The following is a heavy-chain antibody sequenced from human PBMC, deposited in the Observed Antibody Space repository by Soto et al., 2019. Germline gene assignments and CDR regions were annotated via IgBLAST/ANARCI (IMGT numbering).Heavy chain of an antibody. CDR3: ARVGGPPYYIWGSDYDDY. CDR1: GGSISSSSYY. Sequence: PSETLSLTCTVSGGSISSSSYYWGWIRQPPGKGLEWIGSIYYSGSTYYNPSLKSRVTISVDTSKNQFSLKLTSVAAADTAVYYCARVGGPPYYIWGSDYDDYWGQGTLVTVSS. CDR2: IYYSGST. D-gene: IGHD3-16*01. V-gene: IGHV4-39*07. J-gene: IGHJ4*02.